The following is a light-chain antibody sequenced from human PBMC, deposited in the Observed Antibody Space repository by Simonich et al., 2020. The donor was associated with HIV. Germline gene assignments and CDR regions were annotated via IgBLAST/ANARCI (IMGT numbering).Light chain of an antibody. CDR3: QQYYSTPT. CDR1: QSVLNSSNNKRL. Sequence: DIVMTQSPDSLAVSVGERATINCKSSQSVLNSSNNKRLVAWYQQKPGQSPKLLIYCASIRESGVPDRFSGSGSGTAFTLTISSLQAEDVAVYYCQQYYSTPTFGQGTKVEIK. J-gene: IGKJ1*01. V-gene: IGKV4-1*01. CDR2: CAS.